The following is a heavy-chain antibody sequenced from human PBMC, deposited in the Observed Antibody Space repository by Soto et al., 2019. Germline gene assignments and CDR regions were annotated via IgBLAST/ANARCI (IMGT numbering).Heavy chain of an antibody. D-gene: IGHD5-18*01. J-gene: IGHJ4*02. CDR1: GFTFSTYG. CDR2: IWYDGSNK. Sequence: QVQLVESGGSVVQPGKSLRLACAAAGFTFSTYGMHWVRQAPRKRLEWVAVIWYDGSNKYHGDSLKGRFTISRDNSKNTLYLQLNHPRAEDTAVYYCGRDGALGDTAVVDSWGQGTLVTVSS. CDR3: GRDGALGDTAVVDS. V-gene: IGHV3-33*01.